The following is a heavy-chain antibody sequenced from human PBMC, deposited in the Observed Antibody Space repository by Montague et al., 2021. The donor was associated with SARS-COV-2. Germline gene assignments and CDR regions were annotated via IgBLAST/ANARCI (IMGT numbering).Heavy chain of an antibody. CDR1: GSPFSNKP. Sequence: SLRLSCAASGSPFSNKPMSWVRQAPGKGLEWVSAFSISGETTYYADSVKGRFTMSRDNSKNTLYLQMNSLRAEDTAVYYCATSLGVSTNDDFWGQGTLVTVSS. V-gene: IGHV3-23*01. J-gene: IGHJ4*02. CDR3: ATSLGVSTNDDF. CDR2: FSISGETT. D-gene: IGHD3-22*01.